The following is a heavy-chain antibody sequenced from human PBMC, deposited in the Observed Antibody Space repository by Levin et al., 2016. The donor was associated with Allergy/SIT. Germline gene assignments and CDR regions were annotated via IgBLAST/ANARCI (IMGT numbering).Heavy chain of an antibody. J-gene: IGHJ5*02. CDR1: GGTFSSYT. Sequence: SVKVSCKASGGTFSSYTISWVRQAPGQGLEWMGRIIPILGIANYAQKFQGRVTITADKSTSTAYMELSSLRSEDTAVYYCARDPRGYYYGSGSSNWFDPWGQGTLVTVSS. D-gene: IGHD3-10*01. CDR3: ARDPRGYYYGSGSSNWFDP. CDR2: IIPILGIA. V-gene: IGHV1-69*04.